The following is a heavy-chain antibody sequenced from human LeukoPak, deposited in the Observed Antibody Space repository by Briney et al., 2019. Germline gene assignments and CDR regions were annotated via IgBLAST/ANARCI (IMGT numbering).Heavy chain of an antibody. V-gene: IGHV1-69*13. J-gene: IGHJ3*02. CDR2: IIPIFGTA. CDR3: ARGRIAAAAFDI. D-gene: IGHD6-13*01. Sequence: SVKVSCKASGGTFSSYAISWVRQAPGQGLEWMGGIIPIFGTANYAQKFQGRVTITADESTSTAYMELSSLRSEDTAVYYCARGRIAAAAFDIWGQGTMVTVSS. CDR1: GGTFSSYA.